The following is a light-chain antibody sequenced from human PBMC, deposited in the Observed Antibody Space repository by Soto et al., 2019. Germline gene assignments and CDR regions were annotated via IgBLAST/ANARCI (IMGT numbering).Light chain of an antibody. CDR2: LGS. Sequence: DIVMTQSPLSLSVIPGEPASISCRSSQSLLQSNGYNYLDWYLQKPGQSPQLLIYLGSNRASGVPDRFSGRESGTDFTLKISRVEAEDVGVYYCMQALQTPTFGQGTKVEIK. CDR1: QSLLQSNGYNY. J-gene: IGKJ1*01. CDR3: MQALQTPT. V-gene: IGKV2-28*01.